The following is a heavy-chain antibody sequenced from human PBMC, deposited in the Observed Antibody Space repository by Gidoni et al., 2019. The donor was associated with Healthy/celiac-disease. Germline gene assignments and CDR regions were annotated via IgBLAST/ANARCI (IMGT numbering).Heavy chain of an antibody. D-gene: IGHD3-22*01. CDR2: IYYSGST. CDR3: ARGLYDSSGYYYFDY. V-gene: IGHV4-59*01. CDR1: GGSLSSYY. Sequence: QVQLPESGPGLVKPSETLSLTCTVSGGSLSSYYWSWIRQPPGKGLEWIGSIYYSGSTNYNPSLKSRVTISVDTSKNQFSLKLSSVTAADTAVYYCARGLYDSSGYYYFDYWGQGTLVTVSS. J-gene: IGHJ4*02.